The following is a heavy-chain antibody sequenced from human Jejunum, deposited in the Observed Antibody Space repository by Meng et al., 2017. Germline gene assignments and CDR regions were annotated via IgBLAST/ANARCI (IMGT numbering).Heavy chain of an antibody. D-gene: IGHD4-17*01. CDR2: INGDGSSI. CDR1: GFTFSSYW. J-gene: IGHJ4*02. CDR3: AILGAIEPTVTTTAGDDY. V-gene: IGHV3-74*01. Sequence: GSSLKISCAASGFTFSSYWMHWVRQAPGKGLVWVSRINGDGSSIAYADSVKGRFTISRDNAKNILYLQMNSVRAEDTAVYHCAILGAIEPTVTTTAGDDYWGQGTLVTVSS.